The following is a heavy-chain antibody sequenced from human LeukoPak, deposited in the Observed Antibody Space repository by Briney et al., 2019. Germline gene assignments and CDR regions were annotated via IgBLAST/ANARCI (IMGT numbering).Heavy chain of an antibody. V-gene: IGHV3-23*01. CDR1: GFTFTDYG. Sequence: GGTLRLSCAGSGFTFTDYGMSWVRQAPGKGLEWVSAISGSGGSTYYADSVKGRFTISRDNSKNTLYLQMNSLRAEDTAVYYCAKKYVGSGWVYYYYYTDVWGKGTTVTISS. J-gene: IGHJ6*03. CDR2: ISGSGGST. CDR3: AKKYVGSGWVYYYYYTDV. D-gene: IGHD6-19*01.